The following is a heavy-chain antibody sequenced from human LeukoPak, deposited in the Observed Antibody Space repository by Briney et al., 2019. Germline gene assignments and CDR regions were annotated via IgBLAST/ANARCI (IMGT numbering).Heavy chain of an antibody. CDR1: GFTFSSYG. J-gene: IGHJ5*02. CDR3: ARVYGSGSWFEYENNWFDP. Sequence: GGSLRLSCAASGFTFSSYGMHWVRQAPGKGLEWVSVIYSGGSTYYADSVKGRFTISRDNSKNTLYLQMNSLRAEDTAVYYCARVYGSGSWFEYENNWFDPWGQGTLVTVSS. D-gene: IGHD3-10*01. CDR2: IYSGGST. V-gene: IGHV3-NL1*01.